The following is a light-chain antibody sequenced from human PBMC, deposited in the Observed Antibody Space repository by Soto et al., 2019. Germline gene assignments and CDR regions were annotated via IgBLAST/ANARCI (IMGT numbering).Light chain of an antibody. CDR1: QSISDT. Sequence: EIVMTQSPATLSVSPGGRATLSCRASQSISDTLTWYQQKPGQAPRLLIYGASTRATGIPDRFSGSGSGTDFTLTVSRLESEDFAVYYCQQFGDSLTFGGGTKV. V-gene: IGKV3D-15*01. CDR3: QQFGDSLT. CDR2: GAS. J-gene: IGKJ4*01.